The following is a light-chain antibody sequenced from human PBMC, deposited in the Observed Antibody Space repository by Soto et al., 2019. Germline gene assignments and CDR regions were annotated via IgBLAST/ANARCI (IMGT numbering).Light chain of an antibody. V-gene: IGLV4-60*03. Sequence: QLVLTQSSSASASLGSSVKLTCTLSNGHRNYTIGWHQQQPGKAPHYLMKLEGSGSYNKGSGVPDRFSGSSSGADRYLTISNLQSEDEADYYCETWDTNTRVFGGGTKLTVL. CDR2: LEGSGSY. CDR1: NGHRNYT. CDR3: ETWDTNTRV. J-gene: IGLJ3*02.